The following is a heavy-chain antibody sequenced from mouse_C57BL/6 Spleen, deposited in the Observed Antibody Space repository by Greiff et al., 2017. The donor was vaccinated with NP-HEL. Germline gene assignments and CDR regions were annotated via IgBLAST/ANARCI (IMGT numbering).Heavy chain of an antibody. D-gene: IGHD1-2*01. J-gene: IGHJ1*01. CDR1: GYTFTSYG. CDR2: IYPRSGNT. V-gene: IGHV1-81*01. CDR3: AIYGPARYFDV. Sequence: VQLQQSGAELARPGASVKLSCKASGYTFTSYGISWVKQRTGQGLEWIGEIYPRSGNTYYNEKFKGKATLTADKSSSTAYMELRSLTSEDSAVYFCAIYGPARYFDVWGRDHGHRLL.